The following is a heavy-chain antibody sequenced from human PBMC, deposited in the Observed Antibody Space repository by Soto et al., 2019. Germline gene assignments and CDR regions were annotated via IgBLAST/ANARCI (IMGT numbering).Heavy chain of an antibody. Sequence: PSETLSLTCAVYGGSFSGYYWSWIRQPPGKGLEWIGEINHSGSTNYNPSLKSRVTISVDTSKNQFSLKLSSVTAADTAVYYCAREKEWGYCSSTSCSTWGFDYWGQGTLVTVSS. J-gene: IGHJ4*02. V-gene: IGHV4-34*01. CDR2: INHSGST. CDR1: GGSFSGYY. CDR3: AREKEWGYCSSTSCSTWGFDY. D-gene: IGHD2-2*01.